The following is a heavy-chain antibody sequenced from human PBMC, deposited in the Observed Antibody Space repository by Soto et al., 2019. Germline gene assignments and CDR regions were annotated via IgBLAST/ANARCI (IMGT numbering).Heavy chain of an antibody. D-gene: IGHD3-22*01. V-gene: IGHV4-61*01. CDR3: ARGGTITMIVVDNTAEASDI. CDR1: GGSVSSGSYY. Sequence: PSETLSLTCTVSGGSVSSGSYYWSGIRQPPGKGLEWIGYIYYSGSTNYNPSLKSRVTISVDTSKNQFSLKLSSVTAADTAVYYCARGGTITMIVVDNTAEASDIWGQGTMVTVS. CDR2: IYYSGST. J-gene: IGHJ3*02.